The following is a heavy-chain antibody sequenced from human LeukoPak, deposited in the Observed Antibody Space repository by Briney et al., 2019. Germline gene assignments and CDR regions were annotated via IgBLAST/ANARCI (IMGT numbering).Heavy chain of an antibody. J-gene: IGHJ3*02. CDR3: ATDYYGSGSYEI. CDR2: MNPNSGNT. Sequence: ASVKVSCKASGYTFTSYAMNWVRQAPGQGLEWMGWMNPNSGNTGYAQKFQGRVTITRNTPISTAYMELSSLRSEDTAMYYCATDYYGSGSYEIWGQGTMVTVSS. D-gene: IGHD3-10*01. V-gene: IGHV1-8*02. CDR1: GYTFTSYA.